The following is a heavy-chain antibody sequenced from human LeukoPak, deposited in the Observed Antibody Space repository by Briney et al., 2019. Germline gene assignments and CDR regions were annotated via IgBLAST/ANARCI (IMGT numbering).Heavy chain of an antibody. CDR1: GFTVSSNY. Sequence: GGSLRLSCAASGFTVSSNYMSWVRQAPGKGLEWVSVIYSGGSTYYADSVKGRFTITRDNYKNTLYLQMNSLRAEDTAVYYCARDLGFGELNYWGQGTLVTVSS. J-gene: IGHJ4*02. CDR2: IYSGGST. CDR3: ARDLGFGELNY. V-gene: IGHV3-66*01. D-gene: IGHD3-10*01.